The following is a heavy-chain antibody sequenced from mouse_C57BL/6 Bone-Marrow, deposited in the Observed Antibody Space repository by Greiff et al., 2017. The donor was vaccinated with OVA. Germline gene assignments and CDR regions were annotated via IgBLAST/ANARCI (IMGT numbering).Heavy chain of an antibody. CDR3: ARPVVAADYFDY. D-gene: IGHD1-1*01. CDR1: EYEFPSHD. J-gene: IGHJ2*01. Sequence: EVQLVESGAGLVQPGESLKLSCESNEYEFPSHDMSWVRKTPEKRLELVAAINSDGGSTSYPDTMERRSIISRDNTEKTLYLQLSSLRSEDTALYYGARPVVAADYFDYWGQGTTLTVSS. V-gene: IGHV5-2*01. CDR2: INSDGGST.